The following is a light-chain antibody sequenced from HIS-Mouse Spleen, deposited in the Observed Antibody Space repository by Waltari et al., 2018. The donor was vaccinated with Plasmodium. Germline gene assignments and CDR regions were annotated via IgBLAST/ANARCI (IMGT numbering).Light chain of an antibody. CDR1: ALPKKY. V-gene: IGLV3-10*01. CDR2: EDS. J-gene: IGLJ3*02. Sequence: SYELTQPPSVSVSPGQTARTTCPVDALPKKYAYWYQQKSGQAPVLVIYEDSKRPSGIPERFSGSSSGTMATLTISGAQVEDEADYYCYSTDSSGNHRVFGGGTKLTVL. CDR3: YSTDSSGNHRV.